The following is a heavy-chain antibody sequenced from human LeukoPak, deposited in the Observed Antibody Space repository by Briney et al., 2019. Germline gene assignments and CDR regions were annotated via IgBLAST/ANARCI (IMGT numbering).Heavy chain of an antibody. V-gene: IGHV3-30*02. CDR1: GFTFSSYG. Sequence: GGSLILSCAASGFTFSSYGMHWVRQAPGKGLEWVAFIRYDGSNKYYADSVKGRFTISRDNSKNPLSLQMNRLRAEDTAVYYCAKEIPPYCSSTSCYKGFDYWGQGTLVTVSS. J-gene: IGHJ4*02. CDR3: AKEIPPYCSSTSCYKGFDY. D-gene: IGHD2-2*02. CDR2: IRYDGSNK.